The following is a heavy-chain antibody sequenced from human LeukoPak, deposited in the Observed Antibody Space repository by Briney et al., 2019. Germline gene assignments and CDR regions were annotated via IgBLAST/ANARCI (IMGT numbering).Heavy chain of an antibody. CDR3: AKASWVSSADAVL. D-gene: IGHD3-10*01. CDR2: LRGDGET. J-gene: IGHJ4*02. Sequence: GGSLRLSCAASGFTFKNYAMSWVRQAPARGLEWVASLRGDGETFYGDSVKGRFTLSRDDSRNSVYPHLNNLRVEDTAVYYCAKASWVSSADAVLWGQGAVVTVS. V-gene: IGHV3-23*02. CDR1: GFTFKNYA.